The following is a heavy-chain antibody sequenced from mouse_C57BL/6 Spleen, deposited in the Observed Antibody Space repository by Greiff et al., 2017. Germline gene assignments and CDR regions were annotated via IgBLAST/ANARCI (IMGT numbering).Heavy chain of an antibody. CDR3: ISTPFAY. V-gene: IGHV14-4*01. CDR1: GFNIKDDY. CDR2: IDPENGDT. J-gene: IGHJ3*01. Sequence: EVKLQQSGAELVRPGASVKLSCTASGFNIKDDYMHWVKQRPEQGLEWIGWIDPENGDTEYASKFQGKATITADTSSNTAYLQLSSLTSEDTAVYYCISTPFAYWGQGTLVTVSA. D-gene: IGHD2-1*01.